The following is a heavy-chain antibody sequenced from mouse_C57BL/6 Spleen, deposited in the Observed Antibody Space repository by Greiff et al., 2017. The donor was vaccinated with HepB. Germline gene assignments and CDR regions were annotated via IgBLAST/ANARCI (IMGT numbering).Heavy chain of an antibody. CDR3: ARGVTTVMDY. J-gene: IGHJ4*01. CDR2: IYPGDGDT. Sequence: VKVVESGPELVKPGASVKISCKASGYAFSSSWMNWVKQRPGKGLEWIGRIYPGDGDTNYNGKFKGKATLTADKSSSTAYMQLSSLTSEDSAVYFCARGVTTVMDYWGQGTSVTVSS. CDR1: GYAFSSSW. D-gene: IGHD2-2*01. V-gene: IGHV1-82*01.